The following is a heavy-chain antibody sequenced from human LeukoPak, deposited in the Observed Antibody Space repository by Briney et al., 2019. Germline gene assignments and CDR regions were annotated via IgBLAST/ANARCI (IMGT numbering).Heavy chain of an antibody. CDR1: GGSFNDYY. D-gene: IGHD3-16*01. Sequence: PSETLSLTCEVNGGSFNDYYWTWIRQSPGKGLEYIGEINDSGSPIYSPSLRSRLTISVDTSKNQFSVTLTSVTVADTAVYYCARGPHPHWPLGQFWGQGSLVTVSS. CDR2: INDSGSP. V-gene: IGHV4-34*01. CDR3: ARGPHPHWPLGQF. J-gene: IGHJ4*02.